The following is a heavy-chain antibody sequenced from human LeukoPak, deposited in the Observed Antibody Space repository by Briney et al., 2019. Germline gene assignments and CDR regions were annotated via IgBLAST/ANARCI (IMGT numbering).Heavy chain of an antibody. CDR2: IRSKTYGGTT. CDR1: GFTFGDYG. Sequence: GGSLRLSCTTSGFTFGDYGLIWVRQAPGKGLEWEGFIRSKTYGGTTEYAASVKGRFTISRDDSKSIAYLQMNSLKTEDTAVYYCAGSFGELTFFDYWGQGTLVTVSS. CDR3: AGSFGELTFFDY. D-gene: IGHD3-10*01. V-gene: IGHV3-49*04. J-gene: IGHJ4*02.